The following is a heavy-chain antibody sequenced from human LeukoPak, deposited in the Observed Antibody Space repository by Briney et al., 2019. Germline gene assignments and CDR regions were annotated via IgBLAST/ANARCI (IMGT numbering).Heavy chain of an antibody. CDR3: ARVPGYCTNGVCYTEGPATLDY. CDR1: GYTFTSYG. J-gene: IGHJ4*02. CDR2: ISAYNGNT. V-gene: IGHV1-18*01. D-gene: IGHD2-8*01. Sequence: ASVKVSCKASGYTFTSYGISWVRQAPGQGLEWMGWISAYNGNTNYAQKLQGRVTMTTDTSTSTAYMELRSLGSDDTAVYYCARVPGYCTNGVCYTEGPATLDYWGQGTLVTVSS.